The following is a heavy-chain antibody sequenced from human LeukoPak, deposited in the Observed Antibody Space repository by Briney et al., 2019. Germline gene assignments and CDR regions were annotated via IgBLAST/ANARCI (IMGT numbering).Heavy chain of an antibody. V-gene: IGHV3-20*04. CDR3: ARDGGPLSIAARPRFDY. CDR2: INWNGGST. CDR1: GFTFDDYG. Sequence: GGSLRLSCAGSGFTFDDYGMSWVRQAPGKGLEWVSGINWNGGSTGYADSVKGRFTISRDNAKNYLYLQMNSLRAEDTALYYCARDGGPLSIAARPRFDYWGQGTLVIVSS. D-gene: IGHD6-6*01. J-gene: IGHJ4*02.